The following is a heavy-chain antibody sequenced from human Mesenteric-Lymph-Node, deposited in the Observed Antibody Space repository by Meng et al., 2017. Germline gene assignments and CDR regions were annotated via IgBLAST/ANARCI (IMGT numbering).Heavy chain of an antibody. D-gene: IGHD3-10*01. CDR2: ISSGGGTT. V-gene: IGHV3-23*01. J-gene: IGHJ4*02. Sequence: GESLKISCAASGFTFTSYAMNWVRQAPGKGLEWVSAISSGGGTTSYTDSVKGRFTISRDNSRNTLYLQMNSLRAEDTAVYYCARDRGTMVRGVIMRYFDYWGQGTLVTVSS. CDR3: ARDRGTMVRGVIMRYFDY. CDR1: GFTFTSYA.